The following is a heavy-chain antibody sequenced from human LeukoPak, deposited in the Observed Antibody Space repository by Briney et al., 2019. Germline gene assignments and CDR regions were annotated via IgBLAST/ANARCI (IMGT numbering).Heavy chain of an antibody. Sequence: SETLSLTCTVSGGSISSYYWSWIRQPPGKGLEWIGYIYTSGSTNYNPSLKSRVTISVDTSKNQFSLKLSSVTAAGTAVYYCARTAHPTLGRWFDPWGQGTLVTVSS. D-gene: IGHD2-15*01. CDR1: GGSISSYY. J-gene: IGHJ5*02. CDR2: IYTSGST. CDR3: ARTAHPTLGRWFDP. V-gene: IGHV4-4*09.